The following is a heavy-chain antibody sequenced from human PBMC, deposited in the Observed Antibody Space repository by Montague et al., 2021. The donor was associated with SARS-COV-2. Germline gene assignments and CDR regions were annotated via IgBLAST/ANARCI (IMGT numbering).Heavy chain of an antibody. CDR1: GFNFRSYW. V-gene: IGHV3-7*01. CDR3: AREEK. Sequence: SHSLSLSAFGFNFRSYWMSWVRQAPGKGLEWVANIKEDGSQKYYMDSVKGRFTISRDNAKNSLYLQMNSLTDEDTAVYYCAREEKWGQGTRVTVSS. J-gene: IGHJ4*02. CDR2: IKEDGSQK.